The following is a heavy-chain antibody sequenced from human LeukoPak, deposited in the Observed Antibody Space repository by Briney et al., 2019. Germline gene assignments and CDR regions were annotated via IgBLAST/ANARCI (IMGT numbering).Heavy chain of an antibody. D-gene: IGHD6-19*01. CDR2: IIPIFGTA. J-gene: IGHJ3*02. CDR1: GGTFSSYA. Sequence: GASVKVSCKASGGTFSSYAISWVRQAPGQGLEWMGGIIPIFGTANYAQKFQGRVTITTDESTSTAYMELTRLTSDDTAVYYCARDGVAGSSDAFDIWGQGTMVTVSA. CDR3: ARDGVAGSSDAFDI. V-gene: IGHV1-69*05.